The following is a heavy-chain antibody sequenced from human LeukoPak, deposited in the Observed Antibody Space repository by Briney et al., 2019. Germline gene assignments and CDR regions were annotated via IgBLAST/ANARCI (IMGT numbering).Heavy chain of an antibody. D-gene: IGHD4-23*01. J-gene: IGHJ5*02. CDR3: ARETYTVITRAWLDP. CDR1: GGSISSGGYY. CDR2: ISYSGST. Sequence: SETLSLTCTVSGGSISSGGYYWSWIRQHPGKGLEWIVYISYSGSTYYNPSLKSRVIISIDTSKNQFSLKLSSVTAADTAVYYCARETYTVITRAWLDPWGQGTLVTVSS. V-gene: IGHV4-31*03.